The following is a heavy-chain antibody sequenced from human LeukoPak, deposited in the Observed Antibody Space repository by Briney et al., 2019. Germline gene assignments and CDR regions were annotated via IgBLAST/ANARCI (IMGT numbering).Heavy chain of an antibody. Sequence: KPGGSLRLSCAASGFTFSSYSMNWVRQAPGKGLEWVSSISSISSYIYYADSVKGRFTISRDNAKNSLYLQMNSLRAEDTAVYYCAGDPTPRYCSGGSCYTHYGMDVWGQGTTVTVSS. CDR1: GFTFSSYS. J-gene: IGHJ6*02. CDR3: AGDPTPRYCSGGSCYTHYGMDV. V-gene: IGHV3-21*01. CDR2: ISSISSYI. D-gene: IGHD2-15*01.